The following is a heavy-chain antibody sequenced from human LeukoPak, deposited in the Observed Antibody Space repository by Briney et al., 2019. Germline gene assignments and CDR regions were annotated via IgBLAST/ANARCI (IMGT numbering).Heavy chain of an antibody. CDR1: GSTFSSYG. Sequence: PGGSLRLSCAASGSTFSSYGMHWVRQAPGKGLEWVAFIRYDGSNKYYTDSVKGRFTISRDNSKNTLYLQMNSLRAEDTAVYYCAKGGYYYDSSGYYPHYWDYFDYWGQGTLVTVSS. CDR2: IRYDGSNK. CDR3: AKGGYYYDSSGYYPHYWDYFDY. D-gene: IGHD3-22*01. J-gene: IGHJ4*02. V-gene: IGHV3-30*02.